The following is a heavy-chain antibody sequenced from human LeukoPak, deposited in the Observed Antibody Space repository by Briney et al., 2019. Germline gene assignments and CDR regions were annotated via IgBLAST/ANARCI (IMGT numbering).Heavy chain of an antibody. D-gene: IGHD6-19*01. Sequence: PGGSLRLPCAASGFTFSSYAMSWVRQAPGKGLEWVSAISGSGGSTYYADSVKGRFTISRDNSKNTLYLQMNSLRAEDTAVYYCAKDVGRKIPSSGPLGDYWGQGTLVTVSS. CDR2: ISGSGGST. CDR1: GFTFSSYA. J-gene: IGHJ4*02. CDR3: AKDVGRKIPSSGPLGDY. V-gene: IGHV3-23*01.